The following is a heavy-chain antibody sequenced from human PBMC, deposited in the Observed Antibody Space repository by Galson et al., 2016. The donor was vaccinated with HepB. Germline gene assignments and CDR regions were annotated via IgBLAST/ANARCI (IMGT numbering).Heavy chain of an antibody. CDR3: ARDTMGGPAGSAFDI. CDR2: IRSKTFGGTP. CDR1: GFTFSDYA. D-gene: IGHD1-26*01. Sequence: SLRLSCAASGFTFSDYAINWFRQEPGKGPEWLGFIRSKTFGGTPDYAASLKGRFTIFREDSKSTAYLQMNSLKSEDTAMYFCARDTMGGPAGSAFDIWGRGTMVTVSS. J-gene: IGHJ3*02. V-gene: IGHV3-49*03.